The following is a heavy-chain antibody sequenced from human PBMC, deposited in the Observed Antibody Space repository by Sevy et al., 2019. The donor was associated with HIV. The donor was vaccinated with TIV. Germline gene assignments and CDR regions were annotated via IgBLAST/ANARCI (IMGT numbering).Heavy chain of an antibody. Sequence: GGSLRLSCTASGFTFGDYAMSWVRQAPGKGLEWVAFLKSKAYGGTLDHAVSVKRRLTMSRDDPKSIAYLQMNDLKTVDTRVYYCTRWKGAKSIFYYWGQGALVTVSS. V-gene: IGHV3-49*04. J-gene: IGHJ4*02. D-gene: IGHD1-1*01. CDR2: LKSKAYGGTL. CDR3: TRWKGAKSIFYY. CDR1: GFTFGDYA.